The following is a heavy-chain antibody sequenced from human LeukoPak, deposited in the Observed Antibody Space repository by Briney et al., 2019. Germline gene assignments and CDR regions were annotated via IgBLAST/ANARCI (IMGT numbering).Heavy chain of an antibody. J-gene: IGHJ4*02. CDR3: AKVHGSGSYRFDF. D-gene: IGHD3-10*01. V-gene: IGHV3-23*01. CDR1: GFTFDSYA. CDR2: VTGTGGNT. Sequence: PGGSLRLSCEGSGFTFDSYAMSWVRQSPGKGLEWVSAVTGTGGNTYHADSVKDRFTISRDKSKNTVYLQMNSLRAEDTAIYYCAKVHGSGSYRFDFWGQGTLVTVSS.